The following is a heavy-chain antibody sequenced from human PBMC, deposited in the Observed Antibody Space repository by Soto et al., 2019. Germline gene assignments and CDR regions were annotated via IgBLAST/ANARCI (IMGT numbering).Heavy chain of an antibody. CDR3: AREGYSYVPGYSYGTHV. D-gene: IGHD5-18*01. Sequence: PGGSLRLSCAASGFTFSSYSMNWVRQAPGKGLEWVSSISSSSSYIYYADSVKGRFTISRDNAKNSLYLQMNSLRAEDTAVYYCAREGYSYVPGYSYGTHVSGHAPSVTRSS. CDR1: GFTFSSYS. J-gene: IGHJ6*02. V-gene: IGHV3-21*01. CDR2: ISSSSSYI.